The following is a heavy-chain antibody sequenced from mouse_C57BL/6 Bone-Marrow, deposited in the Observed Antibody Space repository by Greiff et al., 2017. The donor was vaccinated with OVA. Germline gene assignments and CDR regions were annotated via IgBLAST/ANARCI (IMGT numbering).Heavy chain of an antibody. CDR2: ISDGGSYT. CDR3: ARDYGSPAY. Sequence: EVKVVESGGGLVKPGGSLKLSCAASGFTFSSYAMSWVRQTPEKRLEWVATISDGGSYTYYPDNVKGRFTIARDNAKNNLYLQMSHLKSEDTAMYYCARDYGSPAYWGQGTLVTVSA. CDR1: GFTFSSYA. J-gene: IGHJ3*01. D-gene: IGHD1-1*01. V-gene: IGHV5-4*03.